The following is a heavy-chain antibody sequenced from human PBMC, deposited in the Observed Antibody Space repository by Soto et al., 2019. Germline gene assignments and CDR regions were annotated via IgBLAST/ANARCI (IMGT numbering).Heavy chain of an antibody. CDR3: AKVKSPVAGNYYYYGMDV. CDR1: VFTFSTYG. D-gene: IGHD6-19*01. V-gene: IGHV3-30*18. CDR2: ISYDGSNK. J-gene: IGHJ6*02. Sequence: PGGSLRLSCAASVFTFSTYGMHWVRQAPGKGLEWVAVISYDGSNKYYADSVKGRFTISRDNSKNTLYLQMNSLRAEDTAVYYCAKVKSPVAGNYYYYGMDVWGQGTTVTVSS.